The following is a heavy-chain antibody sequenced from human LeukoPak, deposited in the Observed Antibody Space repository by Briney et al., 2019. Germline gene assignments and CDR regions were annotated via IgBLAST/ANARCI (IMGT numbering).Heavy chain of an antibody. V-gene: IGHV3-7*01. Sequence: GGSLRLSCTASGFTFSSYWMSWIRQAPGKGLEWVANIKQDGSEKYYVDSVKGRFTISRDNAKNSLCLQMNSLRAEDTAVYYCARDQGYCSGGSCYSPTYYFDYWGQGTLVTVSS. CDR3: ARDQGYCSGGSCYSPTYYFDY. D-gene: IGHD2-15*01. CDR1: GFTFSSYW. CDR2: IKQDGSEK. J-gene: IGHJ4*02.